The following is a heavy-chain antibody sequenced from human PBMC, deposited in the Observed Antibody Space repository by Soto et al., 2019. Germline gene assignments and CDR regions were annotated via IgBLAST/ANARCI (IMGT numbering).Heavy chain of an antibody. CDR3: ARCSGELLIGFDY. D-gene: IGHD3-10*01. J-gene: IGHJ4*02. Sequence: QVQLQQWGAGLLKPSETLSLTCAVYGGSFSGYYWSWIRQPPGKGLEWIGEINHSGSTNYNPSLKSRVTISVDTSKNQFSLKLSSVTAADTAVYYCARCSGELLIGFDYWGQGTLVTVSS. CDR2: INHSGST. V-gene: IGHV4-34*01. CDR1: GGSFSGYY.